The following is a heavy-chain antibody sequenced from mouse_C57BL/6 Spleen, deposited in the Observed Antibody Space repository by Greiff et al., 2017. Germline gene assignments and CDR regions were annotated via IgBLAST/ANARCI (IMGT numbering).Heavy chain of an antibody. J-gene: IGHJ2*01. D-gene: IGHD1-1*01. V-gene: IGHV1-72*01. Sequence: QVQLQQSGAELVKPGASVKLSCKASGYTFTSYWMHWVKQRPGRGLEWSGRIDPKCGGTKYNEKFKSKATLNVDKPSSTAYMQLSSLTSEDSAVYYCARRGITTVVAVDYWGQGTTLTVSS. CDR1: GYTFTSYW. CDR2: IDPKCGGT. CDR3: ARRGITTVVAVDY.